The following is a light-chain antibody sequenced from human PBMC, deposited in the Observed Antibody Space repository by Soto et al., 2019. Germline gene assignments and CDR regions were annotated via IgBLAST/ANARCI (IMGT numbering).Light chain of an antibody. Sequence: EIVLTQSPATLSLSPGERATLSCRASQSVSSYLAWYQQKPGQAPRLLMYEASNRATCIPARFSGGGSGTDFTLTISSLEPEDFAVYYCQQRSDWPWTFGQGTKVEIK. CDR3: QQRSDWPWT. CDR1: QSVSSY. V-gene: IGKV3-11*01. CDR2: EAS. J-gene: IGKJ1*01.